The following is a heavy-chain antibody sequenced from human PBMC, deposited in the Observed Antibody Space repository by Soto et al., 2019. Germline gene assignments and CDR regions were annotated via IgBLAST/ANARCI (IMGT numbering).Heavy chain of an antibody. Sequence: GGSLRLSCRTSGFRFSSYGMHWVRRAPGKGPEWVAFISNDGSNTEYADSVRGRFTVSRDNSRNTLFLKMDSLRPDDTAVYYCLKPRSSLQRPPFSPWAHGSQVTVSS. V-gene: IGHV3-30*18. CDR2: ISNDGSNT. CDR1: GFRFSSYG. D-gene: IGHD6-25*01. CDR3: LKPRSSLQRPPFSP. J-gene: IGHJ5*02.